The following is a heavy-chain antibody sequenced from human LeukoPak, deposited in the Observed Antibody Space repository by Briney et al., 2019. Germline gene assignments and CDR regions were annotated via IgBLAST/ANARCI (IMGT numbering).Heavy chain of an antibody. CDR3: AKVSVGAVLYYYYGMDV. CDR1: GFTFSSYA. CDR2: ISGSGGST. J-gene: IGHJ6*02. Sequence: GGSLRLSCAASGFTFSSYAMSWVRQVPGKGLEWVSAISGSGGSTYYADSVKGRFTISRDNSKNTLYLQMNSLRAEDTAVYYCAKVSVGAVLYYYYGMDVWGQGTTVTVSS. V-gene: IGHV3-23*01.